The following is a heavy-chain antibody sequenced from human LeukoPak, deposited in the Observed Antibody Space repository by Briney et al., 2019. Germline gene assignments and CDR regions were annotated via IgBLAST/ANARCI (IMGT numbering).Heavy chain of an antibody. J-gene: IGHJ4*02. V-gene: IGHV4-59*01. D-gene: IGHD6-13*01. CDR2: IYYSGST. CDR1: GGSFSGYY. CDR3: ARGIAAAGDPSPIDY. Sequence: SETLSLTCAVYGGSFSGYYWSWIRQPPGKGLEWIGYIYYSGSTNYNPSLKSRVTISVDTSKNQFSLKLSSVTAADTAVYYCARGIAAAGDPSPIDYWGQGTLVTVSS.